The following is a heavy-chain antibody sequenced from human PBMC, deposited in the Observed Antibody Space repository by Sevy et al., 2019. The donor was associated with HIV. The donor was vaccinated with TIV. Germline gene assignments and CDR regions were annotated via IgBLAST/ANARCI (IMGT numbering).Heavy chain of an antibody. D-gene: IGHD2-15*01. CDR1: GGSISSYY. J-gene: IGHJ4*02. Sequence: SETLSLTCTVSGGSISSYYWSWIRQPPGKGLEWIGYIYYSGSTNYNPSLKSRVTISVDTSKNKFSLKLSSVTAADTAVYYCARDYCSGGSCYWDYWGQGTLVTVSS. V-gene: IGHV4-59*01. CDR3: ARDYCSGGSCYWDY. CDR2: IYYSGST.